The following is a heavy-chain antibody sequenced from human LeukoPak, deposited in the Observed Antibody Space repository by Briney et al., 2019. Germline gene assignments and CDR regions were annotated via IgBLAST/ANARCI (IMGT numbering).Heavy chain of an antibody. Sequence: GESLKISCEGSGYSFATYWIGWVRQMPGKGLEWMGIIYPGDSDTRYSPSLQGQVTISADKSISTAYLQWRSLKASDTAMYYCARHSEEYTSTSRFDPWGQGTLVTVSS. V-gene: IGHV5-51*01. CDR3: ARHSEEYTSTSRFDP. CDR1: GYSFATYW. CDR2: IYPGDSDT. J-gene: IGHJ5*02. D-gene: IGHD6-6*01.